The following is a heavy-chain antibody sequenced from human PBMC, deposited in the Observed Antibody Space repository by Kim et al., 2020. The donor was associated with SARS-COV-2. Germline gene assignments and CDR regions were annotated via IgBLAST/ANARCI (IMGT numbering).Heavy chain of an antibody. CDR3: ARLVSENSAVEY. J-gene: IGHJ4*01. Sequence: SETLSLTCTVSGDSISSSSNYWGWIRQPPGKGLEWIGSINYSGNTYYNPSLKSRVTISVDTSKNQFSLKMRSVTAADTAVYYCARLVSENSAVEYWGHGTLVTVSS. CDR1: GDSISSSSNY. CDR2: INYSGNT. V-gene: IGHV4-39*01.